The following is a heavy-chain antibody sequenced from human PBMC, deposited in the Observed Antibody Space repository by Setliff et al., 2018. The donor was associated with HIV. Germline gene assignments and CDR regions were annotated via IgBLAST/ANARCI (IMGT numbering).Heavy chain of an antibody. V-gene: IGHV3-23*01. CDR3: VRGGAITG. Sequence: GGSLRLSCAASGFTFTNFAMSWVRQAPGKGLEWVSGISDTSDTYYVDSVRGRFTISRDNSKNMVYLQMNSLRSGDTAIYYCVRGGAITGWGQGTLVTVSS. CDR1: GFTFTNFA. D-gene: IGHD1-26*01. CDR2: ISDTSDT. J-gene: IGHJ4*02.